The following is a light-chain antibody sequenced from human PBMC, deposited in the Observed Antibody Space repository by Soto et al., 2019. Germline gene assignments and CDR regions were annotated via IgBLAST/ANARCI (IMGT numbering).Light chain of an antibody. V-gene: IGLV1-44*01. CDR1: SSNIGSNA. CDR2: RNN. J-gene: IGLJ2*01. Sequence: QSVLTQPPSASGTPGQRVTFSCSGSSSNIGSNAVNWYQQLPGTAPKLLIYRNNERPSGVPDRFSASKSGTSASLVISGLQSEDEADYYCTVWDDTLNGRAFGGGTKLNVL. CDR3: TVWDDTLNGRA.